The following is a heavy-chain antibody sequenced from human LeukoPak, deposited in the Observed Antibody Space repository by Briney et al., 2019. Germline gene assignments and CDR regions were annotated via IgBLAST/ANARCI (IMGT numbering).Heavy chain of an antibody. D-gene: IGHD6-13*01. CDR3: MRRGGSSWFDS. Sequence: ASVKVSCKASGYTFTVYWMHWVRQAPGEGLEWKGWINPNGGATNYAQKFQGRVTMTRDTSISTAYMELSSLRSDDTAVYYCMRRGGSSWFDSWGQGTLVTVSS. V-gene: IGHV1-2*02. CDR2: INPNGGAT. J-gene: IGHJ5*01. CDR1: GYTFTVYW.